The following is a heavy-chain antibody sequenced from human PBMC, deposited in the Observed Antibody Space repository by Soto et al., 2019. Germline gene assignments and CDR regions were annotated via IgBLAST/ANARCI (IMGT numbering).Heavy chain of an antibody. D-gene: IGHD3-16*01. CDR1: GFTFSSYW. CDR2: INSDGSST. V-gene: IGHV3-74*01. CDR3: ARAGKITFVIGGAFEF. Sequence: EVQLVESGGGLVQPGGSLRLSCAASGFTFSSYWMHWVRQAPGKGLVWVSRINSDGSSTSYADSVKGRFTISRDNAKNTVLRKMKRLGAGGTAFFFWARAGKITFVIGGAFEFWGQGKSVPV. J-gene: IGHJ3*01.